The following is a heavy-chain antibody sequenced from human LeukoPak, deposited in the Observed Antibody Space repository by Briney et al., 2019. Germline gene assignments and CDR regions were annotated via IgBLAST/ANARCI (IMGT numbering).Heavy chain of an antibody. CDR1: GFTFSNAW. V-gene: IGHV3-15*07. CDR3: TRDRGAYNLYDY. J-gene: IGHJ4*02. CDR2: IRSNSDGGTI. Sequence: PGGSLRLSCATSGFTFSNAWMNWVRQAPGKGLEWVGRIRSNSDGGTIDYAAPVRGRFGLSRDDSKNTLYLQMNSLKTEDTAVYHCTRDRGAYNLYDYWGQGTLVTVSS. D-gene: IGHD1-1*01.